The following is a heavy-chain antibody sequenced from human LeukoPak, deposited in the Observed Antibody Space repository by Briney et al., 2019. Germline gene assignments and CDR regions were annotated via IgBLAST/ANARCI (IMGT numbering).Heavy chain of an antibody. CDR1: GGTFSSYA. J-gene: IGHJ4*02. V-gene: IGHV1-69*13. D-gene: IGHD5-18*01. Sequence: SMKVSCKASGGTFSSYAISWVRQAPGQGLEWMGGIIPIFGTANYAQKFQGRVTITADESTSTAYMELSSLRSEDTAVYYCARDRGYSYGFDYWGQGTLVTVSS. CDR2: IIPIFGTA. CDR3: ARDRGYSYGFDY.